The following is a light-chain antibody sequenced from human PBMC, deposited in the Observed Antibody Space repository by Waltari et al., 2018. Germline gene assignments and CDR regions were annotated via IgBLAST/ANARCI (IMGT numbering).Light chain of an antibody. V-gene: IGKV1-33*01. J-gene: IGKJ3*01. CDR1: RDINNY. CDR3: HQYDNLPFT. CDR2: DAS. Sequence: DIQMTQSPSSLSASVGDRVTITCQASRDINNYLNWYQQKPGKAPKLLIYDASSLETGVPSRFSGSGSGSHFTFTISSLQPEDIATYYCHQYDNLPFTFGPGTKVDIK.